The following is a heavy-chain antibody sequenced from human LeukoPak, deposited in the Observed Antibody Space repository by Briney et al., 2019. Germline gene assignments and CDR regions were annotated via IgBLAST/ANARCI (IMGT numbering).Heavy chain of an antibody. J-gene: IGHJ4*02. D-gene: IGHD3-3*01. CDR2: MNPNSGNT. V-gene: IGHV1-8*03. CDR1: GYTFTSYD. Sequence: ASVKVSCKASGYTFTSYDINWVRQATGQGLEWMGWMNPNSGNTGYAQKFQGRVTITADESTSTAYMELSSLRSEDTAVYYCARDEIAYDSYYFDYWGQGTLVTVSS. CDR3: ARDEIAYDSYYFDY.